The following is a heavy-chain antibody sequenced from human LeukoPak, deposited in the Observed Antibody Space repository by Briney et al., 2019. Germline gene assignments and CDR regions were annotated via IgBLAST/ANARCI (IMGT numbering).Heavy chain of an antibody. J-gene: IGHJ4*02. CDR1: GFTFSSYG. CDR2: ISYDGSNK. V-gene: IGHV3-30*03. Sequence: GRSLRLSCAASGFTFSSYGMHWVRQAPGKGLEWVAVISYDGSNKYYADSVKGRFTISRDNSKNTLYLQMNSLRAEDTAVYYCASLDTAMASFDYWGQGTLVTVSS. CDR3: ASLDTAMASFDY. D-gene: IGHD5-18*01.